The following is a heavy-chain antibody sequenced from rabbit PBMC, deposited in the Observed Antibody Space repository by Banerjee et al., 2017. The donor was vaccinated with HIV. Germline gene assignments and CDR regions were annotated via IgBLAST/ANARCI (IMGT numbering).Heavy chain of an antibody. D-gene: IGHD4-1*01. J-gene: IGHJ4*01. CDR2: IGARDGRS. CDR3: ARRSATIYTNL. Sequence: QEHLEESGGDLVKPEGSLTLTCTASGIDFSSNAYMCWVRQAPGKGLELIACIGARDGRSWYASWAKGRFTISKSTSLNTVTLQMTSLTAADTATYFCARRSATIYTNLWGPGTL. CDR1: GIDFSSNAY. V-gene: IGHV1S43*01.